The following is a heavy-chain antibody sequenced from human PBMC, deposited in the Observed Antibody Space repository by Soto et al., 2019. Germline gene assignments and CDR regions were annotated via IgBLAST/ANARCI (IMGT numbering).Heavy chain of an antibody. CDR2: MNPNTGNP. CDR3: ARGFSSYSVH. J-gene: IGHJ4*02. V-gene: IGHV1-8*02. Sequence: QVQLVQSGAEVKEPGASVRVSCKAYGYTFTDYDINWVRQAAGQGPEWMGWMNPNTGNPAYAQKFQGRLTLPRDPSIGTAYLDLRSLTSEDTAVYYCARGFSSYSVHWAQGTLVTVSS. CDR1: GYTFTDYD. D-gene: IGHD3-10*01.